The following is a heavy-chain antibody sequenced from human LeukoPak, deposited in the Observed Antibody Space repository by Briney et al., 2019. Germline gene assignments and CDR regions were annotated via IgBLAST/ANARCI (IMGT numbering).Heavy chain of an antibody. CDR1: GFTYSNYA. D-gene: IGHD5-12*01. CDR3: AKDRGYTGYDSGGSDH. Sequence: PGGSLRLFCTACGFTYSNYAVTWVRQAPGKGLEGVSSIRVYAGGTFYADSVTGRFTVSRDNSRNTLYLQMNSLRAEDTAVYCCAKDRGYTGYDSGGSDHWGQGTLVTVSS. J-gene: IGHJ4*02. CDR2: IRVYAGGT. V-gene: IGHV3-23*01.